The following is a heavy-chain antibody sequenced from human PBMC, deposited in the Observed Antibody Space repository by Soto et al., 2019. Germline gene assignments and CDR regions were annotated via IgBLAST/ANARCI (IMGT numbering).Heavy chain of an antibody. Sequence: EVQLLESGGGLVQPGGSLRLSCAASGFTFSSYAMSWVRQAPGKGLEWVSVIRSSGDRTYYADSVKGRFTISRDNSKNTLYMQMNSLRAEDTAVYYCAKQQGPGTPYYYAMDVWGQGATGTVS. D-gene: IGHD1-1*01. CDR3: AKQQGPGTPYYYAMDV. V-gene: IGHV3-23*01. CDR2: IRSSGDRT. CDR1: GFTFSSYA. J-gene: IGHJ6*02.